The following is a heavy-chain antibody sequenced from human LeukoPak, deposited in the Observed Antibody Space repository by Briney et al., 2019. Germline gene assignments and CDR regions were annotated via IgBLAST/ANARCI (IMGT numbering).Heavy chain of an antibody. Sequence: GASVKVSCKASGYTFTGYYMHWVRQAPGQGLEWMGWINPNSGGTNYAQKFRGRVTMTRDTSISTAYMELSRLRSDDTAVYYCARARTTVTPLDIWGQGTMVTVSS. J-gene: IGHJ3*02. CDR1: GYTFTGYY. D-gene: IGHD4-17*01. CDR3: ARARTTVTPLDI. V-gene: IGHV1-2*02. CDR2: INPNSGGT.